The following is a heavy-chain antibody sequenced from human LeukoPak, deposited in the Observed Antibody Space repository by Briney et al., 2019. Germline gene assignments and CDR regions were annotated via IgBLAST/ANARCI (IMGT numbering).Heavy chain of an antibody. CDR2: INHSGYT. CDR3: SRQVFGNDY. D-gene: IGHD3-16*01. Sequence: SETLSLTCGVCVEFPNLKHHLSATRQTPGGALEWIGEINHSGYTNYNPSLKSRVTLSIDTSKNQFSLRLNSVTASCTAVYYCSRQVFGNDYWGQGTLVTVSS. J-gene: IGHJ4*02. V-gene: IGHV4-34*01. CDR1: VEFPNLKHH.